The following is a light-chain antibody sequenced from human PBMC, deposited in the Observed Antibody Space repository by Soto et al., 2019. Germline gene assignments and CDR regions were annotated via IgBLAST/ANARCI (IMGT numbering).Light chain of an antibody. J-gene: IGLJ1*01. CDR1: SIDIAPYNY. V-gene: IGLV2-14*01. Sequence: QSVLTQPASVSVSPGQSLTMSCTGTSIDIAPYNYVSWYQQHPGKAPKLIIYEVSYRPSGISNRFSGSKSGNTASLTISGLQAEDEADYYCSSYTSSTNYVFGTGTKVTVL. CDR3: SSYTSSTNYV. CDR2: EVS.